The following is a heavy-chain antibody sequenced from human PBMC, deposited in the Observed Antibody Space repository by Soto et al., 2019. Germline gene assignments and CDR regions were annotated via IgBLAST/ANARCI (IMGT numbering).Heavy chain of an antibody. Sequence: EVQLVESGGGLVQPGGSLRLSCAASGFTVSSNYMSWVRQAPGKGLEWVSVIYSGGSTYYADSVKGRFTISRHNSKNTLYLQMNSLRAEDTAVYYCASRGRWFGEYPNAAREYYGMDVWGQGTTVTVSS. CDR1: GFTVSSNY. CDR2: IYSGGST. CDR3: ASRGRWFGEYPNAAREYYGMDV. D-gene: IGHD3-10*01. J-gene: IGHJ6*02. V-gene: IGHV3-53*04.